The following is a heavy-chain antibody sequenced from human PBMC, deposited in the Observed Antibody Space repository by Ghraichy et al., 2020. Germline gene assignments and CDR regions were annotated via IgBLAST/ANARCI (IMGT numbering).Heavy chain of an antibody. CDR3: ARDPYYYDSSGYYTDAFDI. V-gene: IGHV4-31*03. Sequence: SETLSLTCTVSGGSISSGGYYWSWMRQHPGKDLEWIGYIYYSGSTYYNPSLKSRVTISVDTSKNQFSLKLSSVTAADTAGYYCARDPYYYDSSGYYTDAFDIWGKGRM. D-gene: IGHD3-22*01. J-gene: IGHJ3*02. CDR2: IYYSGST. CDR1: GGSISSGGYY.